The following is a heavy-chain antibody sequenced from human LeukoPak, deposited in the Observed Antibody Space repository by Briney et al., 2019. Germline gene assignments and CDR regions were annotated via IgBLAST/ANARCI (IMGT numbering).Heavy chain of an antibody. CDR1: GFTFSDYS. V-gene: IGHV3-21*06. D-gene: IGHD5-12*01. J-gene: IGHJ4*02. CDR3: VREAYEYHFDY. Sequence: GGSLRLSCAASGFTFSDYSMNWVRQAPGKGLEWVSYISSSSLYINYADSVKGRFTVSRDNAKNSLFLQMNSPRAEDTAVYYCVREAYEYHFDYWGQGTLVTVSS. CDR2: ISSSSLYI.